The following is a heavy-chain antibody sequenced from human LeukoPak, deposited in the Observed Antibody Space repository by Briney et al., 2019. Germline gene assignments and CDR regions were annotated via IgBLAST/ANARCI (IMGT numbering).Heavy chain of an antibody. Sequence: SETLSLTCTVSGGSISSSGYYWGWIRQTPGKGLEWIGSIYYSGSNYHNPSLKSRVSMSVDTSKNQFSLKLSSVTAADTAVYYCASARVRGGYYFDYWGQGTLVTVSS. CDR3: ASARVRGGYYFDY. CDR2: IYYSGSN. CDR1: GGSISSSGYY. J-gene: IGHJ4*02. D-gene: IGHD3-16*01. V-gene: IGHV4-39*07.